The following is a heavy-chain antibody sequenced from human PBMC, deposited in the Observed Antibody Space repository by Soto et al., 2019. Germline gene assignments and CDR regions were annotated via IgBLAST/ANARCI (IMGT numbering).Heavy chain of an antibody. CDR3: ARKAPRAARPPH. J-gene: IGHJ4*02. V-gene: IGHV3-11*01. CDR2: ISSSGTVT. Sequence: GGSLRLSCAASGFTFRDYDMSWIRQAPGKGLEWVSCISSSGTVTCYADSVKGRFTISRDNAKISLYVERSSLRVEDTAVYYCARKAPRAARPPHWGQGPLVTVSS. D-gene: IGHD6-6*01. CDR1: GFTFRDYD.